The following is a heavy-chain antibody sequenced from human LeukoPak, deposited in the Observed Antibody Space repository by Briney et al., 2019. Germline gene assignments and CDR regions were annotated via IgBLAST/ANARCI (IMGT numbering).Heavy chain of an antibody. CDR2: INSDGSST. Sequence: GGSLRLSCAASGFTFSSYWMHWVRQAPGKGLVWVSRINSDGSSTSYADSVKGRFTISRDNAKNTLYLQMNSLRAEDTAVYYCARDKSLLWLRGSGVDVWGQGTTVTVSS. J-gene: IGHJ6*02. CDR3: ARDKSLLWLRGSGVDV. CDR1: GFTFSSYW. D-gene: IGHD3-10*01. V-gene: IGHV3-74*01.